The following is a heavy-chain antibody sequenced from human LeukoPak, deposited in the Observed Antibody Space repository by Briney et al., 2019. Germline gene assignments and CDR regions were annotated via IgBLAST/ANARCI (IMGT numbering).Heavy chain of an antibody. D-gene: IGHD3-9*01. Sequence: GGSLRLSCAASGFTFRSYNMNWVRQAPGKGLEWVSYISSSSSTIYYADSVKGRFTISRDNAKNSLYLQMNSPIDEDTAVYCCARWAIFDAFDIWGQGAMVTVSS. CDR1: GFTFRSYN. CDR2: ISSSSSTI. V-gene: IGHV3-48*02. J-gene: IGHJ3*02. CDR3: ARWAIFDAFDI.